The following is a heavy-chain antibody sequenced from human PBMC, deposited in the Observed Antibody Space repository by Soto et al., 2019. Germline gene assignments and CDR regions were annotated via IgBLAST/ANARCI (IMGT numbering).Heavy chain of an antibody. V-gene: IGHV5-51*03. D-gene: IGHD3-9*01. J-gene: IGHJ6*04. Sequence: GESLKIPCKGSGYSFIDYWIGWVPPVPGKGLEWMGVIYPGDSDTRYSPSLQGHVTIAADKSVSTAYLQWSTLKASDSAKYYCARFGFEYDTSTAYYNVLHYYGVDVWGKGPTVTVS. CDR2: IYPGDSDT. CDR1: GYSFIDYW. CDR3: ARFGFEYDTSTAYYNVLHYYGVDV.